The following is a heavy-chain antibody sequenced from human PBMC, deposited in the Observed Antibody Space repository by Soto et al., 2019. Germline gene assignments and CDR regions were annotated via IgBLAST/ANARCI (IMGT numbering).Heavy chain of an antibody. D-gene: IGHD3-10*01. J-gene: IGHJ6*03. Sequence: QVQLVESGGGVVQPGRSLRLSCAASGFTFSSYGMHWVRQAPGKGLERVAVISYDGSNKYYADSVKGRFTISRENSKNTLYLQMISLRAEDTAVYSSVKYRRSTYYFIYATGIWGKGPTITVSS. CDR1: GFTFSSYG. V-gene: IGHV3-30*18. CDR2: ISYDGSNK. CDR3: VKYRRSTYYFIYATGI.